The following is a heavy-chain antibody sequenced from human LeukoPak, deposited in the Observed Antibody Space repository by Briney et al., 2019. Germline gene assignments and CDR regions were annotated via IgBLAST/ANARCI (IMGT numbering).Heavy chain of an antibody. V-gene: IGHV1-8*01. CDR2: MNPNSGNT. D-gene: IGHD3-3*01. Sequence: ASVKVSCKASGYTFTSYDINWVRQATGQGLEWMGWMNPNSGNTGYAQKFQGRVTMTRNTSISTAYMELSSLRSEDTAVYYCALGVVHRSWFDPWGQGTLVTVSS. CDR1: GYTFTSYD. J-gene: IGHJ5*02. CDR3: ALGVVHRSWFDP.